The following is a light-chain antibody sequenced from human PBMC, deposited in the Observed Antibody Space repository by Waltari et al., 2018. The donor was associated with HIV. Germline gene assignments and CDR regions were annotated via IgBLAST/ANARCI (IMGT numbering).Light chain of an antibody. V-gene: IGKV1-5*03. CDR2: KAS. CDR3: QQYNIYPPGP. CDR1: QSISSW. Sequence: IQMHQSLSTLSASIGDRVTITCRASQSISSWLAWYQQKPGKAPKLLIYKASSLESGVPPRFSGSGSGTEFTLSISSLQPDDFATYYCQQYNIYPPGPFGQGTKVEIK. J-gene: IGKJ1*01.